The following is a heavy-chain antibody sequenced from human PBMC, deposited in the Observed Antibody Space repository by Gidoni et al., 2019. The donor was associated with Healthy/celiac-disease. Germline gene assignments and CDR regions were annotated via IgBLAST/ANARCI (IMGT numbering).Heavy chain of an antibody. D-gene: IGHD3-3*01. CDR1: GCRFSYFA. CDR2: ISYDGSNK. J-gene: IGHJ4*01. V-gene: IGHV3-30*09. Sequence: QVLLVESGGAVVRPGRSLRPSGAASGCRFSYFAMHWVRQAPGKGLEWVTLISYDGSNKYYADSVKGRFAISRDNSKNTLYLQMNSLTTEDTAVYFCARGEDFWSGSPLIFDYWGHGALVTVSS. CDR3: ARGEDFWSGSPLIFDY.